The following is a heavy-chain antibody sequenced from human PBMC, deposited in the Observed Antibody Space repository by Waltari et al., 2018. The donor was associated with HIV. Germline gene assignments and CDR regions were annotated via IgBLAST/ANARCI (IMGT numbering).Heavy chain of an antibody. Sequence: EVPLLESGGGLVQPGGSLTLYWAASGFSFINYGMSWGRQATGRGLEWVSSIGGIGATIYYADSVKGRFTISRDNSRNILYLQMNSLRAEDTALYFCAKLNTGSEDWGQGTLVTVSS. V-gene: IGHV3-23*01. CDR3: AKLNTGSED. D-gene: IGHD3-10*01. CDR2: IGGIGATI. J-gene: IGHJ4*02. CDR1: GFSFINYG.